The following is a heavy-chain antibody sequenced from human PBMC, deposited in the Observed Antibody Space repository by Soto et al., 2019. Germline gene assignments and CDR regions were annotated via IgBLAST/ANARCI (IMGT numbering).Heavy chain of an antibody. D-gene: IGHD2-2*01. V-gene: IGHV4-31*01. CDR2: IYYSGTT. J-gene: IGHJ4*02. CDR3: ARRGDCSSTSCYVDY. CDR1: GGSISCGGYY. Sequence: QVQLQESGPGLVKPSQTLSLTCTVSGGSISCGGYYWSWIRQRPGKGLEWIGYIYYSGTTYYKPSLKRVVTTSEATTKKQFTVKLSSVTAADTAVYCCARRGDCSSTSCYVDYWGQGTLVTVSS.